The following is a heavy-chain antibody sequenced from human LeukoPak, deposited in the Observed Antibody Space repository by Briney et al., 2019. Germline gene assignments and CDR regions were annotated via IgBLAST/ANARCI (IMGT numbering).Heavy chain of an antibody. V-gene: IGHV4-59*12. CDR3: ARVKVEMATTCMDV. J-gene: IGHJ6*02. CDR1: GGSISSYY. Sequence: PSETLSLTCTVSGGSISSYYWSWIRQPPGKGLEWIGYIYYSGSTYYNPSLKSRVTISVDTSKNQFSLKLSSVTAADTAVYYCARVKVEMATTCMDVWGQGTTVTVSS. D-gene: IGHD5-24*01. CDR2: IYYSGST.